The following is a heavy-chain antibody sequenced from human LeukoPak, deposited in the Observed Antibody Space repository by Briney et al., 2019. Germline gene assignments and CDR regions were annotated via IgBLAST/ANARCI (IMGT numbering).Heavy chain of an antibody. J-gene: IGHJ4*02. CDR3: ARDPGTTVVK. V-gene: IGHV3-21*01. CDR2: ISSSSSYI. D-gene: IGHD4-17*01. Sequence: GGSLRLSCAASGFTFSSYSMTWVRQAPGKGLEWVSSISSSSSYIYYADSVKGRFTISRDNAKNSLYLQMNSLRTEDTAVYYCARDPGTTVVKGGQGTLVTVSS. CDR1: GFTFSSYS.